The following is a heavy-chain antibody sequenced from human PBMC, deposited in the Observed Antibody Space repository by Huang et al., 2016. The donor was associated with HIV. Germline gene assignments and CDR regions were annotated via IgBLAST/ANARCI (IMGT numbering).Heavy chain of an antibody. CDR3: ARGRTRSSLYDSYYGLDV. D-gene: IGHD6-6*01. Sequence: QVQLVQSGAEVKKPGSSVKVSCKASGGTLSTYAISWVRQAPGQGLEWMGGIIPNLGTANYAQKFQGTVTITADEFTSTAYMELSSLRSEDTALYYCARGRTRSSLYDSYYGLDVWGQGTTVTVSS. CDR1: GGTLSTYA. J-gene: IGHJ6*02. V-gene: IGHV1-69*01. CDR2: IIPNLGTA.